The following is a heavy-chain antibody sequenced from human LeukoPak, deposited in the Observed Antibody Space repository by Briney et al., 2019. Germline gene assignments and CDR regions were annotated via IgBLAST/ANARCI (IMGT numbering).Heavy chain of an antibody. V-gene: IGHV4-34*01. CDR2: INHSAST. J-gene: IGHJ4*02. CDR1: GGSFSGYY. CDR3: ARGLSQRARFDY. D-gene: IGHD1-26*01. Sequence: PSETLSLTCAVYGGSFSGYYWSWIRQPPGKGLEWIGEINHSASTNYNPSLKSRVTISVDTSKNQFSLKLSSVTAADTAVYYCARGLSQRARFDYWGQGTLVTVSS.